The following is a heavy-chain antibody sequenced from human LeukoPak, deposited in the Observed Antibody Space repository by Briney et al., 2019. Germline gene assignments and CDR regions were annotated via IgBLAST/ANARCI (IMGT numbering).Heavy chain of an antibody. Sequence: SETLSLTCAVYGGSFSGYYWSWIRQPPGKGLEWLGEINHSGSTNYNPSLKSRVTISVDTSKNQFSLKLSSVTAADTAVYYCARVGGSSFPYYFDYWGQGTLVTVSS. V-gene: IGHV4-34*01. J-gene: IGHJ4*02. CDR1: GGSFSGYY. CDR3: ARVGGSSFPYYFDY. D-gene: IGHD1-26*01. CDR2: INHSGST.